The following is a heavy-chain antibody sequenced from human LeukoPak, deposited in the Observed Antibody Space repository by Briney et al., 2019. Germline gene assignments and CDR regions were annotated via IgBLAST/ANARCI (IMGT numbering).Heavy chain of an antibody. J-gene: IGHJ3*01. CDR1: GYTFIGYY. CDR3: ARAIVGATRFDY. CDR2: INPIFGTA. Sequence: ASVKVSCKTSGYTFIGYYMHWVRQAPGQGLEWMGWINPIFGTANYAQKFQGRVTITADKSTSTAYMELSSLRSEDTAVYYCARAIVGATRFDYWGQGTMVTVSS. V-gene: IGHV1-69*06. D-gene: IGHD1-26*01.